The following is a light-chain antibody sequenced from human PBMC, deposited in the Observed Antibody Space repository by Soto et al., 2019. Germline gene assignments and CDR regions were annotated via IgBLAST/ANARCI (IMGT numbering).Light chain of an antibody. Sequence: IQLTQSPSSLSASVGDRVTITCRASQSISSWLAWYQQKPGKAPKLLIYKASSLESGVTSRFSGSGSGTEFTLTISSLQPEDFATYYCLQHNSYPRTFGQGTKVDI. J-gene: IGKJ1*01. CDR2: KAS. CDR3: LQHNSYPRT. V-gene: IGKV1-5*03. CDR1: QSISSW.